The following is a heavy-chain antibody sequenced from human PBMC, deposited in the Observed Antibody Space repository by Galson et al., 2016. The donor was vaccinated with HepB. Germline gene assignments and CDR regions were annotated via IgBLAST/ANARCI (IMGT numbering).Heavy chain of an antibody. J-gene: IGHJ3*02. Sequence: SETLSLTCTVSGASISNYIYHWAWIRQPPGKGLEWIGSISYSGTTYHNPSLRSRVTISLDTTKNDFSLKLSSLTAADTAVYFCARTYYYPSGDHWDAFNNWGLGTKVTVSS. CDR3: ARTYYYPSGDHWDAFNN. CDR1: GASISNYIYH. V-gene: IGHV4-39*02. CDR2: ISYSGTT. D-gene: IGHD2-21*01.